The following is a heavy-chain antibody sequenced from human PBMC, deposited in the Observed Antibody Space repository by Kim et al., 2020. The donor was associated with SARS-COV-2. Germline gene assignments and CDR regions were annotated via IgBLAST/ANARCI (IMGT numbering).Heavy chain of an antibody. V-gene: IGHV3-43*02. J-gene: IGHJ4*02. D-gene: IGHD3-3*01. CDR1: GFTFDDYA. CDR3: AKMGGDFWSGYPFDY. CDR2: ISGDGGST. Sequence: GGSLRLSCAASGFTFDDYAMHWVRQAPGKGLEWVSLISGDGGSTYYADSVKGRFTISRDNSKNSLYLQMNSLRTEDTALYYCAKMGGDFWSGYPFDYWGQGTLVTVSS.